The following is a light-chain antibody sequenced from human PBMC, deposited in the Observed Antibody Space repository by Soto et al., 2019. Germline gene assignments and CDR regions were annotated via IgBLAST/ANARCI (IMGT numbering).Light chain of an antibody. CDR1: QSVSSNY. CDR3: QQYGSSLIT. Sequence: ENVLTQSPDTLSLSPGERATLFCRASQSVSSNYLAWYQQKPGQAPRLLIYGASSRATGIPDRFSGSGSGTDFTFTISRLEPEDFAVYYCQQYGSSLITFGQGTRLEIK. CDR2: GAS. V-gene: IGKV3-20*01. J-gene: IGKJ5*01.